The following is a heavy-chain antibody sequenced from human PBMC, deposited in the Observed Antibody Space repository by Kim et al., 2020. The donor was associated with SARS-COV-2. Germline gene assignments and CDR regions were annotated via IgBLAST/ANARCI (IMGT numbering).Heavy chain of an antibody. CDR2: IKQDGSEK. V-gene: IGHV3-7*03. CDR3: ARDLHQPYSSSWYERRQYYYYGMDV. Sequence: GGSLRLSCAASGFTFSSYWMSWVRQAPGKGLEWVANIKQDGSEKYYVDSVKGRFTISRDNAKNSLYLQMNSLRAEDTAVYYCARDLHQPYSSSWYERRQYYYYGMDVWGQGTTVTVSS. CDR1: GFTFSSYW. D-gene: IGHD6-13*01. J-gene: IGHJ6*02.